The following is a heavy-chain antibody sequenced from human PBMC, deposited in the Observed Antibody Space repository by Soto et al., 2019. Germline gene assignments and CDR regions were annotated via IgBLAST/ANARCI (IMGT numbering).Heavy chain of an antibody. J-gene: IGHJ4*02. CDR3: ASILKYCKSNRGYPWGRLNY. D-gene: IGHD2-2*01. CDR2: ISSSSSTI. Sequence: EVQLVESGGGLVQPGGSLRLSSAVSGFTFSDYALNWVRQAPGEGLEWVSYISSSSSTIYFADSLKGRFTISRDNAKNSLFLQMSCLREEDTAVYYCASILKYCKSNRGYPWGRLNYGGQGTLVTVSS. V-gene: IGHV3-48*02. CDR1: GFTFSDYA.